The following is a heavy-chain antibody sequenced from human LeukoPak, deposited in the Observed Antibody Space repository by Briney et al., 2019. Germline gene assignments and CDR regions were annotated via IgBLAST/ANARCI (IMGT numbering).Heavy chain of an antibody. Sequence: GGSLRLSCAASGFTFSSYSMNWVRQAPGKGLEWASYISSSSSTIYYADSVKGRFTISRDNARNSLYLQMNSLRDEDTAVYYCARENRFLEWLLYVDYWGQGTLVTVSS. D-gene: IGHD3-3*01. CDR2: ISSSSSTI. J-gene: IGHJ4*02. CDR1: GFTFSSYS. CDR3: ARENRFLEWLLYVDY. V-gene: IGHV3-48*02.